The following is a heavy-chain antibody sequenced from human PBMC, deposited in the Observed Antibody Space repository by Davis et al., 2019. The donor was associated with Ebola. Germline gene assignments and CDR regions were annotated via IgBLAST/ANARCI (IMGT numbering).Heavy chain of an antibody. CDR1: GFTFSSYW. CDR2: ISSSSSYI. V-gene: IGHV3-21*01. D-gene: IGHD3-9*01. J-gene: IGHJ6*02. Sequence: GESLKISCAASGFTFSSYWMNWVRQAPGKGLEWVSSISSSSSYIYYADSVKGRFTISRDNAKNSLYLQMNSLRAEDTAVYYCARAIFYYYYGMDVWGQGTTVTVSS. CDR3: ARAIFYYYYGMDV.